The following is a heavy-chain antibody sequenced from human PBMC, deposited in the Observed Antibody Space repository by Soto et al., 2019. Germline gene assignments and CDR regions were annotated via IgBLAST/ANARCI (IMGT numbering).Heavy chain of an antibody. CDR3: ARVHRSRCDY. Sequence: PGGSLRLSCAAYGFTVSSYILTWVRQAPGKGLEWVSSISSSSSYIYYADSVKGRFTISRDHPKNSLYLQLNRLRAEDTAVYYCARVHRSRCDYWGQGALVTLAS. J-gene: IGHJ4*02. V-gene: IGHV3-21*01. D-gene: IGHD6-13*01. CDR1: GFTVSSYI. CDR2: ISSSSSYI.